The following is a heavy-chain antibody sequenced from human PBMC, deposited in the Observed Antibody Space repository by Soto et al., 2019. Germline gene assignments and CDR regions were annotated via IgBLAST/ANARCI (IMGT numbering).Heavy chain of an antibody. V-gene: IGHV5-51*01. D-gene: IGHD2-21*02. CDR3: ARVKVTAPLYYFDY. CDR2: IYPGDSDT. CDR1: GFAISRGYY. J-gene: IGHJ4*02. Sequence: ETLSLTCNVSGFAISRGYYWSWVRQPPGKGLEWMGIIYPGDSDTRYSPSFQGQVTISADKSISTAYLQWSSLKASDTAMYYCARVKVTAPLYYFDYWGQGTLVTVSS.